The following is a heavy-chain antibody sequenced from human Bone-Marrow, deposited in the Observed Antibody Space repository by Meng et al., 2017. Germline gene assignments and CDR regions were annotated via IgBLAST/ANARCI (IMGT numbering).Heavy chain of an antibody. V-gene: IGHV4-34*01. CDR2: INHSGST. CDR3: ARARLYYYDSSGYPSYFDY. CDR1: GGSFSGYY. J-gene: IGHJ4*02. D-gene: IGHD3-22*01. Sequence: QVQLQQWGAGLLKPSEPLSLTCAVYGGSFSGYYWSWIRQPPGKGLEWIGEINHSGSTNYNPSLKSRVTISVDTSKNQFSLKLSSVTAADTAVYYCARARLYYYDSSGYPSYFDYWGQGTLVTVSS.